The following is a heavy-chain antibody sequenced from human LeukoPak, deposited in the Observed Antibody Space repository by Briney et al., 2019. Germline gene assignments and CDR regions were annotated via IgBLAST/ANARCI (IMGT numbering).Heavy chain of an antibody. D-gene: IGHD3-22*01. CDR3: ARDNYYDSSGYTDQAFDI. CDR2: ISSSSSYI. CDR1: GFTFSSYS. J-gene: IGHJ3*02. Sequence: GSLRLSCAASGFTFSSYSMNWVRQAPGKGLEWVSSISSSSSYIYYADSVKGRFTISRDNAKNSLYLQMNSLRAEDTAVYYCARDNYYDSSGYTDQAFDIWGQGTMVTVSS. V-gene: IGHV3-21*01.